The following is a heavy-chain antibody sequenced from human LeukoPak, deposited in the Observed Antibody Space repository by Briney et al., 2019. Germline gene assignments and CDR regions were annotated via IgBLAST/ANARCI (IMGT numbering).Heavy chain of an antibody. CDR2: ISSSSSYI. CDR3: ASSNRWELRHY. D-gene: IGHD1-26*01. Sequence: GGSLRLSCAASGFTFSSYSMNWARQAPGKGLEWVSSISSSSSYIYYADSVKGRFTISRDNAKNSLYLQMNSLRAEDTAVYYCASSNRWELRHYWGQGTPVTVSS. V-gene: IGHV3-21*01. CDR1: GFTFSSYS. J-gene: IGHJ4*02.